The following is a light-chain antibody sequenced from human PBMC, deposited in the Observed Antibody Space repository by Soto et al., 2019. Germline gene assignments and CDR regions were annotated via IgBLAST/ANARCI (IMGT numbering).Light chain of an antibody. CDR1: QSVGSY. J-gene: IGKJ1*01. CDR2: DAS. Sequence: EIVLIQSPATLSLSPGERATLSCRASQSVGSYLAWYQHKPGQAPRLLIRDASSRATGIPDRFSGSGSGTDFTLTISRLEPEDFAVYYCQQYGRSPWTFGQGTKVDIK. CDR3: QQYGRSPWT. V-gene: IGKV3-20*01.